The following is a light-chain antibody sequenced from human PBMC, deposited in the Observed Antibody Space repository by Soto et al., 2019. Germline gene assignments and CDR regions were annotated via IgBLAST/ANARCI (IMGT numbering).Light chain of an antibody. Sequence: QSALTQPASVSGSPGQSITISCTGTSSDIGGHNYVSWYQQHPGKVPKLLLYNVSIRTSGVSDRFSGSKSGNVASLTISRLQADDEADYYCSSYRRESLGVFGGGTKLTVL. CDR3: SSYRRESLGV. J-gene: IGLJ3*02. CDR2: NVS. CDR1: SSDIGGHNY. V-gene: IGLV2-14*01.